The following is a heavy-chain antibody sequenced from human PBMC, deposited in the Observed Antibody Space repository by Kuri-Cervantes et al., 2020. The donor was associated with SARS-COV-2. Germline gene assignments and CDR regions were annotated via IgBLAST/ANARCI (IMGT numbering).Heavy chain of an antibody. V-gene: IGHV4-39*01. Sequence: ESLKISCTVSGGSISSSSYYWGWIRQPPGKGLEWIGSIYYSGGTYYNPSLKSRVTISVDTSKNQFSLKLSSVTAADTAVYYCARHANSSSWYGYYYYYGMDVWGQGTTVTVSS. CDR1: GGSISSSSYY. J-gene: IGHJ6*02. D-gene: IGHD6-13*01. CDR3: ARHANSSSWYGYYYYYGMDV. CDR2: IYYSGGT.